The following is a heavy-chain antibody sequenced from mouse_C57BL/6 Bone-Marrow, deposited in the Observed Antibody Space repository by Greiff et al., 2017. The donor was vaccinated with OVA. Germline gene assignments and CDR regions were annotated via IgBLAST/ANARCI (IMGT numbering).Heavy chain of an antibody. Sequence: VQLQQSGPELVKPGASVKISCKASGYAFSSSWMNWVKQRPGKGLEWIGRIYPGDGDTNYNGKFKGKATLTADKSSSTAYMQLSSLTSEDSAVYFCAREGLTGTSYFDYWGQGTTLTVSS. CDR1: GYAFSSSW. CDR2: IYPGDGDT. D-gene: IGHD4-1*01. CDR3: AREGLTGTSYFDY. V-gene: IGHV1-82*01. J-gene: IGHJ2*01.